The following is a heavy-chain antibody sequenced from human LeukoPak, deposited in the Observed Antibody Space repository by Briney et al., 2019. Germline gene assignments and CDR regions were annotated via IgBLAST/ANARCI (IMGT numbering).Heavy chain of an antibody. CDR3: ARRRYDHYYGMDV. CDR2: INHSGST. J-gene: IGHJ6*02. V-gene: IGHV4-34*01. CDR1: GGSFSGYY. D-gene: IGHD1-1*01. Sequence: SETLSLTCAVYGGSFSGYYWSWIRQPPGKGLEWIGEINHSGSTNYNPSLKSRVTISVDTSKNQFSLKLSSVTAADTAVYYCARRRYDHYYGMDVWGQGTTVTVSS.